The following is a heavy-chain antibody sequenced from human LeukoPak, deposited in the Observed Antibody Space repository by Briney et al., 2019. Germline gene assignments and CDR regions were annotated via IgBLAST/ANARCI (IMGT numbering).Heavy chain of an antibody. CDR1: GYTFTGYY. V-gene: IGHV1-2*02. CDR2: INPNSGGT. CDR3: ARGTSGYSSSWYSY. J-gene: IGHJ4*02. Sequence: ASVKVSCKASGYTFTGYYMHWVRQAPGQGLEWMGWINPNSGGTNYAQKFQGRVTMTRDTSISTAYMELSRLRSDDTAVYYCARGTSGYSSSWYSYWGQGTLVTVPS. D-gene: IGHD6-13*01.